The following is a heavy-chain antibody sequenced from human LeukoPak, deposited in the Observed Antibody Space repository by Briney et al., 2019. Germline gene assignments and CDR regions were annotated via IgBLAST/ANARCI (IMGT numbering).Heavy chain of an antibody. CDR2: ISRSDSTI. CDR3: ARGHRAFDI. Sequence: GGSLRLSCAASGFTFSSYEMNWVRQAPGKGLEWVSYISRSDSTIYYTDSVKGRFSISRDNAKNSLDLQMHSLRAEDTAVYYCARGHRAFDIRGQGTLGTVSS. J-gene: IGHJ3*02. V-gene: IGHV3-48*03. CDR1: GFTFSSYE.